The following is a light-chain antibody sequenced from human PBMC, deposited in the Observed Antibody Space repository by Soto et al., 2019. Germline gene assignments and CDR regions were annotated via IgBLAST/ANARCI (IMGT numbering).Light chain of an antibody. J-gene: IGLJ2*01. V-gene: IGLV2-14*03. Sequence: QSALTQPASVSGSPGQSITISCTGASGDITNYNYVSWYQQHPGEAPRLMIYDVSNRPSGISDRFSGSKSGNTASLTISGLQAEDEADYYCSSYTSSSTLVFGGGTKLTVL. CDR3: SSYTSSSTLV. CDR2: DVS. CDR1: SGDITNYNY.